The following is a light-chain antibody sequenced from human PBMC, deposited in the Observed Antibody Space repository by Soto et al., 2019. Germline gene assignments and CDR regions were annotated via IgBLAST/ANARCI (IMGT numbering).Light chain of an antibody. CDR1: QSVSSSY. V-gene: IGKV3-20*01. CDR3: QQYGSSPRVT. Sequence: DIVLTQSPGTLSLSPGERATLSCRASQSVSSSYLAWYQQKPGQAPRLLIYGASSRATGIPDRFSGSGSGTDFTLTISRLVPEDLAVYYCQQYGSSPRVTFGGGTKVEIQ. CDR2: GAS. J-gene: IGKJ4*01.